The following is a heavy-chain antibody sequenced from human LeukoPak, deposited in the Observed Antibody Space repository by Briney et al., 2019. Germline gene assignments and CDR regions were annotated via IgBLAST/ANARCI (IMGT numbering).Heavy chain of an antibody. D-gene: IGHD6-13*01. CDR2: IYPGDSVT. CDR1: GYSFTSYW. J-gene: IGHJ6*03. CDR3: ARHGLGSSWYYYYMDV. Sequence: GESLKISCKGSGYSFTSYWIGWVRQMPGKGLEWMGIIYPGDSVTRYSPSFQGQVTISADKSISTAYLQWSSLKASDTAMYYCARHGLGSSWYYYYMDVWGKGTTVTVSS. V-gene: IGHV5-51*01.